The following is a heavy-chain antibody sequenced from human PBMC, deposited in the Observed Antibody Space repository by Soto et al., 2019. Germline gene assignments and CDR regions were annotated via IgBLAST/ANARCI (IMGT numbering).Heavy chain of an antibody. CDR3: TTSTSMALSFDY. D-gene: IGHD3-10*01. CDR2: IKSKTDGGTT. CDR1: GFTFSNAW. J-gene: IGHJ4*02. V-gene: IGHV3-15*01. Sequence: GGSLRLSCAASGFTFSNAWMSWVRPAPGKGLEWVGRIKSKTDGGTTDYAAPVKGRFTISRDDSKNKLYLQMNSLKIEDTAVYYCTTSTSMALSFDYWGQGTLVTVSS.